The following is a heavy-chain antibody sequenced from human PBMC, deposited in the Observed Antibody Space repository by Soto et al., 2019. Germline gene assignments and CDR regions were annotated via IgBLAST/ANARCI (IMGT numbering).Heavy chain of an antibody. D-gene: IGHD2-15*01. CDR3: ARGRYCLTGRCFPNWFDS. CDR1: GDSITTVDYF. V-gene: IGHV4-30-4*01. CDR2: IYKSTTT. Sequence: SETLSLTCSVSGDSITTVDYFWAWIRQPPGQALEYIGYIYKSTTTYYNPSFESRVAISLDTSKSQFSLNVTSVTAADTAVYFCARGRYCLTGRCFPNWFDSWGQGTLVTDSS. J-gene: IGHJ5*01.